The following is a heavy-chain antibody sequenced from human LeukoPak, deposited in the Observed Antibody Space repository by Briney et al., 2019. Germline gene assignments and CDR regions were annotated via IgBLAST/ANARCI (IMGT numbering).Heavy chain of an antibody. D-gene: IGHD2/OR15-2a*01. Sequence: PSETLSLTCTVSGGSISSYQWSWIRQPPGKGLEWIGYISYSGFTNYNPSLKSRVTISLDTSKNQLSLKLTSVTAADTAVYYCAGHHPRNTVGFWGQGTLVTVSS. CDR1: GGSISSYQ. V-gene: IGHV4-59*08. CDR2: ISYSGFT. J-gene: IGHJ4*02. CDR3: AGHHPRNTVGF.